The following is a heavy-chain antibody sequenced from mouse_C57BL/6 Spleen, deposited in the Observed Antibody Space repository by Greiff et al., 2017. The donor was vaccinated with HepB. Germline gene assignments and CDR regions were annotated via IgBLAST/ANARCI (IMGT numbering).Heavy chain of an antibody. D-gene: IGHD2-5*01. Sequence: EVKLVESGGGLVKPGGSLKLSCAASGFTFSDYGMHWVRQAPEKGLEWVAYISSGSSTIYYADTVKGRFTISRDNAKNTLFLQMTSLRSEDTAMYYCARREENYSNIYAMDYWGQGTSVTVSS. V-gene: IGHV5-17*01. CDR1: GFTFSDYG. J-gene: IGHJ4*01. CDR2: ISSGSSTI. CDR3: ARREENYSNIYAMDY.